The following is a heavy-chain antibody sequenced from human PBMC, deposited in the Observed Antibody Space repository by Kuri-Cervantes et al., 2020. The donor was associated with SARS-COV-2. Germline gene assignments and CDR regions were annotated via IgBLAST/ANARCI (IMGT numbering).Heavy chain of an antibody. CDR2: IFHDGST. CDR3: ARESTYTFDI. J-gene: IGHJ3*02. V-gene: IGHV4-4*02. CDR1: GGAISSYNW. D-gene: IGHD2-2*02. Sequence: GSLRLSCVVSGGAISSYNWWTCVRQPPGKGLQWIGEIFHDGSTKFNPSLSLRGRVTMSLDKSKNHFSLNLTSVTAADTAVYYCARESTYTFDIWGQGTLVTVSS.